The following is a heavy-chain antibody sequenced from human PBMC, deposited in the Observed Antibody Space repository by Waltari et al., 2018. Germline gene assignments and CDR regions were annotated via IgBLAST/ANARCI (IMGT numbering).Heavy chain of an antibody. V-gene: IGHV4-31*03. CDR2: IYYSWST. CDR1: GGSISSGGYY. D-gene: IGHD6-19*01. CDR3: ARVYSSGWYGAFDI. J-gene: IGHJ3*02. Sequence: QVQLQESGPGLVKPSQTLSLTCTVSGGSISSGGYYWSWIRQHPGKGLEWIGYIYYSWSTYYNPSLKSRVTISVDTSKNQFSLKLSSVTAADTAVYYCARVYSSGWYGAFDIWGQGTMVTVPS.